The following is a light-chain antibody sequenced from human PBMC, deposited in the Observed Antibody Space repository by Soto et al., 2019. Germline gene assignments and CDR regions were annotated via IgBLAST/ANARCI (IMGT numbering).Light chain of an antibody. J-gene: IGKJ1*01. Sequence: DIGLTQSPGTLSLSRGERYTLSFRASQSVSNNYLACYQQRPGQAPRLLISGASDRATGIPDRFSGSGSGTDFTLTISRLEPEAFAVYYCQQYGSSGTFGQGTTVDIK. CDR2: GAS. CDR1: QSVSNNY. V-gene: IGKV3-20*01. CDR3: QQYGSSGT.